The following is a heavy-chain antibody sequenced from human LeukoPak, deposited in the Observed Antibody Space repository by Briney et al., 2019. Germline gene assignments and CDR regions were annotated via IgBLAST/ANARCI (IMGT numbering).Heavy chain of an antibody. J-gene: IGHJ4*02. CDR3: ARDLGSVLCSDDPDCIAAHGLDY. D-gene: IGHD6-13*01. V-gene: IGHV3-30-3*01. Sequence: GGSLRLSCAASGFTFSSYAMHWVRQAPGKGLEWVAVISYDGSNKYYADSVKGRFTISRDNSKNTLYPQMNSLRAEDTAVYYCARDLGSVLCSDDPDCIAAHGLDYWGQGTLVTVSS. CDR1: GFTFSSYA. CDR2: ISYDGSNK.